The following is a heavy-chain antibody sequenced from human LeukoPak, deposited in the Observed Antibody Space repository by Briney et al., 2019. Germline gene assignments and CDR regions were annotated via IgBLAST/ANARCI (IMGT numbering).Heavy chain of an antibody. CDR3: AGERPPPLGYCSSTSCSGGY. D-gene: IGHD2-2*01. CDR1: GGSFSGYY. V-gene: IGHV4-34*01. CDR2: INHSGST. Sequence: SETLSLTCAVYGGSFSGYYWSWIRQPPGKALEWIGEINHSGSTNYNPSLKRRVTISVDTSKNQLSLKLSSGTAADTAVYYCAGERPPPLGYCSSTSCSGGYWGQGTLVTVSS. J-gene: IGHJ4*02.